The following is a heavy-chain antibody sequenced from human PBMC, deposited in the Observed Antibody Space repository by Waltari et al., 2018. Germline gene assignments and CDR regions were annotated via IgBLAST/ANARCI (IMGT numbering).Heavy chain of an antibody. J-gene: IGHJ4*02. CDR2: INHRGST. CDR1: GGSFSGYY. Sequence: QVQLQQWGAGLLKPSETLSLTCAVYGGSFSGYYWSWIRQPPGKGREWIGEINHRGSTNYNPSLKSRVTISVDTSKNQFSLKLSSVTAADTAVYYCARGQMVQGVHFDYWGQGTLVTVSS. D-gene: IGHD3-10*01. CDR3: ARGQMVQGVHFDY. V-gene: IGHV4-34*01.